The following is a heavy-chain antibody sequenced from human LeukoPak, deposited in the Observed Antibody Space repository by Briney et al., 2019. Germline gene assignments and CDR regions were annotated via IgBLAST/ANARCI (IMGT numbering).Heavy chain of an antibody. CDR1: GGSISSGSYY. J-gene: IGHJ5*02. CDR2: IYYSGST. CDR3: ARAKGAGLGSLSTWFDP. V-gene: IGHV4-61*10. D-gene: IGHD3/OR15-3a*01. Sequence: PSQTLSLTCTVSGGSISSGSYYWSWIRQPAGKGLEWIGYIYYSGSTNYNPSLKSRVTISVDTSKNQFSLKLSSVTAADTAVYYCARAKGAGLGSLSTWFDPWGQGTLVTVSS.